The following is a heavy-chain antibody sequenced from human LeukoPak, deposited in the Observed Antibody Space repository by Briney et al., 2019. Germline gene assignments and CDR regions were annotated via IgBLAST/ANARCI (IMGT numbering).Heavy chain of an antibody. V-gene: IGHV1-58*01. J-gene: IGHJ3*02. CDR3: AAERYGGISDCCNFEI. Sequence: SVKVSCKSSGFSFSNSAVQWVRQARGQRLEWIGWVIVGSGTTNYAQSLQGRLTITRDMSTNTAYMELSSLSSEDTAVYYCAAERYGGISDCCNFEIWGQGTMVTVSS. CDR1: GFSFSNSA. D-gene: IGHD4-23*01. CDR2: VIVGSGTT.